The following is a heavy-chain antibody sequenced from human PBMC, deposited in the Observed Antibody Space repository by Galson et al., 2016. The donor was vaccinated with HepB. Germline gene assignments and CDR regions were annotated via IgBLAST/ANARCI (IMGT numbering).Heavy chain of an antibody. D-gene: IGHD6-13*01. J-gene: IGHJ6*02. CDR3: AREDSSWYGYYGMDV. CDR1: GFTFSTYN. Sequence: SLRLSCAASGFTFSTYNMNWVRLAPGKGLEWVSYISSASDTIHYAGSVKGRFTISRDNARKSLYLQMNSLRPDDTAVYYCAREDSSWYGYYGMDVWGQGTTVTVSS. CDR2: ISSASDTI. V-gene: IGHV3-48*04.